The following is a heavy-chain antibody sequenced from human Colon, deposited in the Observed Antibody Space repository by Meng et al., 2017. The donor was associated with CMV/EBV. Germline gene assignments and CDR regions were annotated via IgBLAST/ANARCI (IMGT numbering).Heavy chain of an antibody. J-gene: IGHJ4*02. D-gene: IGHD2-21*01. V-gene: IGHV3-23*01. CDR2: INGVGDTT. Sequence: GESLKISCAASGFTFNRNSMSWVRQAPGKGLEWVSGINGVGDTTYYADSVKGRFTISRDNSKNTLYLRMTDLRAEDTAMYYCAKDRAYCGSFSCSPNYFDGWGQGNLVTVSS. CDR1: GFTFNRNS. CDR3: AKDRAYCGSFSCSPNYFDG.